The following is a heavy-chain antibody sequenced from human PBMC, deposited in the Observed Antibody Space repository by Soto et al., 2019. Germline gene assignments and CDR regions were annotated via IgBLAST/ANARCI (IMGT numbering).Heavy chain of an antibody. CDR2: ISYDGSNK. CDR1: GFTFSSYG. J-gene: IGHJ4*02. V-gene: IGHV3-30*18. Sequence: LRLSCAASGFTFSSYGMHWVRQAPGRGLEWVAVISYDGSNKYYADSVKGRFTISRDNSKNTLYLQMNSLRAEDTAVYYCAKDGGHCSSTSCYLYYFDYWGQGTLVTVSS. CDR3: AKDGGHCSSTSCYLYYFDY. D-gene: IGHD2-2*01.